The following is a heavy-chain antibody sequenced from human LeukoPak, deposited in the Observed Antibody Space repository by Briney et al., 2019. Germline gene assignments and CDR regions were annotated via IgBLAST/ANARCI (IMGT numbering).Heavy chain of an antibody. CDR3: ARGRRYCSSTSCYEGAFDI. CDR1: GFTFSSYS. D-gene: IGHD2-2*01. Sequence: GGSLRLSCAASGFTFSSYSMNWVRQAPGKGLEWVSSISSSSSYIYYADSVKGRFTISRDNAKNSLYLQMNSLRAEDTAVYYCARGRRYCSSTSCYEGAFDIWGQGTMVTVSS. J-gene: IGHJ3*02. CDR2: ISSSSSYI. V-gene: IGHV3-21*01.